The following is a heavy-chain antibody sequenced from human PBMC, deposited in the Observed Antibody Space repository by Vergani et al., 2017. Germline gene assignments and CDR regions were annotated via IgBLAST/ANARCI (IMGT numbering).Heavy chain of an antibody. J-gene: IGHJ3*01. Sequence: EVQLVESGGGLVQPGGSLRLSCEASGITFWKFGMHWVRQGPGKGLEWVSGISWNSGAVDYADSVRGRFTISRDNAKNSLFLEMNSLRFEDTAVYFCTKGSAYYHDSAGHGYDPYTGFDLWGQGTLVTGSS. V-gene: IGHV3-9*01. D-gene: IGHD5-12*01. CDR2: ISWNSGAV. CDR3: TKGSAYYHDSAGHGYDPYTGFDL. CDR1: GITFWKFG.